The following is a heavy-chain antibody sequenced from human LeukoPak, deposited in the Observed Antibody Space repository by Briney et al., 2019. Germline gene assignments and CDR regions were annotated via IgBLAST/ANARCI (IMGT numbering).Heavy chain of an antibody. J-gene: IGHJ4*02. D-gene: IGHD3-22*01. CDR1: GGTFSSYA. CDR3: ARDLTSYYYDNNGAFDF. Sequence: SVKVSCKASGGTFSSYAINWVRQAPGQGLEWMGRIIPILDTPNYAQKFQGRVTITADKSTSTAYVELSSLRSEDTAVYYCARDLTSYYYDNNGAFDFWGQGTLVTVSS. V-gene: IGHV1-69*04. CDR2: IIPILDTP.